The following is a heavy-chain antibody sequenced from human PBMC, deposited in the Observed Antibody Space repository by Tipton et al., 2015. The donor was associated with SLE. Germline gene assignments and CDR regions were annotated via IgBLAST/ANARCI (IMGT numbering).Heavy chain of an antibody. CDR2: IYYSGIT. Sequence: TLSLTCAVSGFSITSGYYWGWIRQPPGKGLEWIGNIYYSGITYYSPSLKSRVTISVDTTKNQFSLRLSSVTAADTAVYYCARRGGTYAFVYWGHGTLVTVSS. CDR1: GFSITSGYY. D-gene: IGHD3-16*01. CDR3: ARRGGTYAFVY. V-gene: IGHV4-38-2*01. J-gene: IGHJ4*01.